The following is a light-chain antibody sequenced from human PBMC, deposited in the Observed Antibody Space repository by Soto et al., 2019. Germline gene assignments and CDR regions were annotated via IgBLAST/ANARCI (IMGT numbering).Light chain of an antibody. CDR2: AAS. Sequence: IQMTQSPSSLSASVGDSVPIGCQASQDNSKYLKWYQQKRGKAPKRLIYAASTLKTGVPSRFSGSGSGTEFTLTISSVQPDDFATYNCQQYNSYSFGQGTKVDI. J-gene: IGKJ1*01. V-gene: IGKV1-16*01. CDR1: QDNSKY. CDR3: QQYNSYS.